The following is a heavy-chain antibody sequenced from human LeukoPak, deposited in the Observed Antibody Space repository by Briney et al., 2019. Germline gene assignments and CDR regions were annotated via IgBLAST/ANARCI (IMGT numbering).Heavy chain of an antibody. CDR3: ARDLPTYYYYYMDV. J-gene: IGHJ6*03. Sequence: QPGRSLRLSCAASGFTLDDYGMHWVRQAPGKGLEWVSGISWNSGSIGYADSVKGRFTISRDNAKNSLYLQMNSLRAEDTAVYYCARDLPTYYYYYMDVWGKGTTVTVSS. CDR2: ISWNSGSI. CDR1: GFTLDDYG. V-gene: IGHV3-9*01.